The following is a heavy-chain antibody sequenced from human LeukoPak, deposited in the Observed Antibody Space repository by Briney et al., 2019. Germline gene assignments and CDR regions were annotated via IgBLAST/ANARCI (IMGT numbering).Heavy chain of an antibody. J-gene: IGHJ4*02. CDR3: ARGRLLWFGELRTYYFDY. Sequence: SETLSLTCAIYGGSFSGYYWSWIRQPPGKGLEWIGEIDHSGSTNYNPSLKSRVTISVDTSKNQFSLKLSSVTAADTAVYYCARGRLLWFGELRTYYFDYWGQGTLVTVSS. V-gene: IGHV4-34*01. CDR2: IDHSGST. CDR1: GGSFSGYY. D-gene: IGHD3-10*01.